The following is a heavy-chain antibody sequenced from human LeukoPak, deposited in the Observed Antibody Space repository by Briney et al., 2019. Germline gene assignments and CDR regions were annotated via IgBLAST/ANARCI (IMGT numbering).Heavy chain of an antibody. V-gene: IGHV3-11*01. J-gene: IGHJ4*02. CDR2: ISSSGSTI. Sequence: GGSLRLSCAASGFTFSDYYMSWIGQAPGKGLEWVSYISSSGSTIYYADSVKGRFTISRDNAKNSLYLQMNSLRAEDTAVYYCARVAKRSYMYYFDYWGQGTLVTVSS. CDR1: GFTFSDYY. D-gene: IGHD1-26*01. CDR3: ARVAKRSYMYYFDY.